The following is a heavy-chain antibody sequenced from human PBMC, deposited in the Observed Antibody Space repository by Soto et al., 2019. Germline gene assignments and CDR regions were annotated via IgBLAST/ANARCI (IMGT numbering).Heavy chain of an antibody. V-gene: IGHV1-8*01. CDR3: ASTIFGVVIIQNYYYGMDV. Sequence: ASVKVSCKASGYTFTSYDINWVRQATGQGLEWMGWMNPNSGNTGYAQKFQGRVTMTRNTSISTAYMELSSLRSEDTAVYYCASTIFGVVIIQNYYYGMDVWGQGTTVTVS. CDR1: GYTFTSYD. D-gene: IGHD3-3*01. J-gene: IGHJ6*02. CDR2: MNPNSGNT.